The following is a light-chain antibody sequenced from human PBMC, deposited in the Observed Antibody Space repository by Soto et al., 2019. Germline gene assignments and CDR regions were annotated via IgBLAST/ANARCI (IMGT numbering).Light chain of an antibody. Sequence: DIQMTQSPSSLSASVGDRVTITCRASQTIIRYLNWYQQKPGRAPNLLIYAASSLQSGVPSRFSGSGSGTEFTLTISSLQPEDFATYYCQQSYSTPCTFGPGTKVEIK. CDR1: QTIIRY. CDR3: QQSYSTPCT. J-gene: IGKJ3*01. V-gene: IGKV1-39*01. CDR2: AAS.